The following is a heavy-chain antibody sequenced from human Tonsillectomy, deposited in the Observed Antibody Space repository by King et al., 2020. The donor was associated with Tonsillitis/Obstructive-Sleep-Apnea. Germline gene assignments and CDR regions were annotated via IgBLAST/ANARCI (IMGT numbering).Heavy chain of an antibody. Sequence: VQLVESGGGLVKPGGSLRLSCAASGFTFSDYYMSWLRQAPGKGLEWVSYISSSSSYTNYADSVKGRFTISRDNAKNSLYLQMNSLRAEDTAVYYCARGYCTGGVCSADESWFDPWGQGTLVTVSS. V-gene: IGHV3-11*05. D-gene: IGHD2-8*02. CDR3: ARGYCTGGVCSADESWFDP. CDR1: GFTFSDYY. J-gene: IGHJ5*02. CDR2: ISSSSSYT.